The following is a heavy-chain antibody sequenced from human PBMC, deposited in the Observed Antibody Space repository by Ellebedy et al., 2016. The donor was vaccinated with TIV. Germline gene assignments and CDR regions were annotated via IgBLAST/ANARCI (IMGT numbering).Heavy chain of an antibody. V-gene: IGHV3-21*01. J-gene: IGHJ6*03. D-gene: IGHD2-2*01. CDR1: GFTFSSYS. CDR2: ISSSSSYI. CDR3: ARPRPNCSSTSCWEYYYYYYYMDV. Sequence: GGSLRLSXAASGFTFSSYSMNWVRQAPGKGLEWVSSISSSSSYIYYADSVKGRFTISRDNAKNSLYLQMNSLRAEDTAVYYCARPRPNCSSTSCWEYYYYYYYMDVWGKGTTVTVSS.